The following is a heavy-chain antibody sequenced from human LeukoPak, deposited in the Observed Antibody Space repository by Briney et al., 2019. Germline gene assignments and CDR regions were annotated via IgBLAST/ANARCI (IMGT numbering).Heavy chain of an antibody. CDR3: ARSPHLSYSSGWWVYLDY. CDR1: GFTFSSYW. Sequence: GGSLRLSCAASGFTFSSYWMDWVRQAPGKGLVWVSRINSDGSSTSYADSVKGRFTISRDNAKNTLYLQMNSLRAEDTAVYYCARSPHLSYSSGWWVYLDYWGQGTLGTVSS. J-gene: IGHJ4*02. D-gene: IGHD6-19*01. CDR2: INSDGSST. V-gene: IGHV3-74*01.